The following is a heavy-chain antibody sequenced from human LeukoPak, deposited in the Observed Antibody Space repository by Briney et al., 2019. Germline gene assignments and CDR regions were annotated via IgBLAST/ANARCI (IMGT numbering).Heavy chain of an antibody. CDR1: GFTFSSYA. CDR3: AKTKIVATFFDY. CDR2: ISDSADST. Sequence: GGSLRLSCAASGFTFSSYAMSWVRQAPGKGLEWVSGISDSADSTYYADSVKGRFTISRDNSKNTLYLQMNSLRAEDTAIYYCAKTKIVATFFDYWGQRTLVTVSS. J-gene: IGHJ4*02. D-gene: IGHD5-12*01. V-gene: IGHV3-23*01.